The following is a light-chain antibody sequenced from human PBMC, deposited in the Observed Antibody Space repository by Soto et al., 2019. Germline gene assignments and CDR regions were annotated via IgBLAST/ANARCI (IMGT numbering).Light chain of an antibody. J-gene: IGLJ3*02. CDR3: CSCVSGSPFDVL. Sequence: QSVLTQPASVSGSPGQSITISCTGTGSALVNYNLVSWYQQPPGQAPRLVIYESTKRPSGVSDRFSASKSGNTASLTISGLQDEDEADYYCCSCVSGSPFDVLFGGGPKLTVL. CDR1: GSALVNYNL. V-gene: IGLV2-23*01. CDR2: EST.